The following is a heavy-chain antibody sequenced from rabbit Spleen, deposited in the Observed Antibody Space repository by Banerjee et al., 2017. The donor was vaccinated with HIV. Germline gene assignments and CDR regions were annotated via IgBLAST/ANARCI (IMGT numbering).Heavy chain of an antibody. CDR1: GFDFSNYG. Sequence: QEQVVESGGGLVQPGGSLKLSCKASGFDFSNYGVSWVRQAPGKGLEWIGCINAGSSGSTWYASWAKGRFTISKPSSTTVTLQMTSLTAADTAPYFCARDYPDSYGPDLWGPGTLVTVS. J-gene: IGHJ6*01. D-gene: IGHD6-1*01. CDR3: ARDYPDSYGPDL. CDR2: INAGSSGST. V-gene: IGHV1S45*01.